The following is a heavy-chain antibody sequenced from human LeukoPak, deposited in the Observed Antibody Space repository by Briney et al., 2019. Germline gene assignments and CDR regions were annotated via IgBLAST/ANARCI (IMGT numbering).Heavy chain of an antibody. CDR3: ARHSRDAFRPHYFDS. J-gene: IGHJ4*02. Sequence: GGSLRLSCAASGFTFSSYSMNWVRQAPGKGLEWVSSISSSGSYIYSADSVKGRFTISRDNAKNSLYLQMNSLRAEDTAVYYCARHSRDAFRPHYFDSWGQGTLVTVSS. CDR2: ISSSGSYI. CDR1: GFTFSSYS. V-gene: IGHV3-21*04. D-gene: IGHD5-24*01.